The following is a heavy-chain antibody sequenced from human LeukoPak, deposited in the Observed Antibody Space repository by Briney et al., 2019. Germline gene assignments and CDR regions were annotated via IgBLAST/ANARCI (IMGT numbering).Heavy chain of an antibody. D-gene: IGHD3-16*01. CDR2: ISGSGNGGSI. CDR3: VKDFGRVRGTPDS. J-gene: IGHJ4*02. V-gene: IGHV3-64D*06. CDR1: GFVFSIYT. Sequence: GSLRLSCSASGFVFSIYTMYWVRQAPGKGPEYVSTISGSGNGGSIYYADSVKGRFTISRDDSKSILYLQMNGLRSGDTAVYYCVKDFGRVRGTPDSWGQGTLVTVSS.